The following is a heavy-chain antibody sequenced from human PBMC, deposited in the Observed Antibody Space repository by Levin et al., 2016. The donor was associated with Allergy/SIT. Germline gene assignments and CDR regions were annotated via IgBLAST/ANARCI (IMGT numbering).Heavy chain of an antibody. CDR2: ITKSGTKT. D-gene: IGHD3-10*01. CDR1: GLSFSDFY. V-gene: IGHV3-11*05. Sequence: GGSLRLSCASSGLSFSDFYISWIRQAPGRGLECVAHITKSGTKTDYAASVKGRFTISRDSARNSVSLQMNSLTDDDTAVYYCAGGAEDYGSGSFDYWGQGTRVTVSS. J-gene: IGHJ4*02. CDR3: AGGAEDYGSGSFDY.